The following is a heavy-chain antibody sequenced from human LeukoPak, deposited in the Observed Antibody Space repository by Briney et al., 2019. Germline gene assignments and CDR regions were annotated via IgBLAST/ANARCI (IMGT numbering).Heavy chain of an antibody. CDR2: MNPSGGRT. D-gene: IGHD2-2*01. CDR1: GYTFTIYY. V-gene: IGHV1-46*01. CDR3: ARAQGYCSSTRCSTFDY. J-gene: IGHJ4*02. Sequence: GASVTVSCKASGYTFTIYYMHWVRQAPGQRLEWMGIMNPSGGRTSSAQKFQGRVTMTRATSTVYMDLSSLRSEDTAVYYCARAQGYCSSTRCSTFDYWGQGTLVTVSS.